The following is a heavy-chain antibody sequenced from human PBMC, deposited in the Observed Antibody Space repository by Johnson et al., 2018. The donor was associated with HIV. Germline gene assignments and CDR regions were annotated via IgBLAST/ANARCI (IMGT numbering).Heavy chain of an antibody. Sequence: QVLLVESGGGVVRPGGSLRLSCAASGFTFSDYYMSWIRQAPGKGLEWVSYISSSGSTIYSADSVKGLFTISRYNSKNTLYLQMNSLRPEETAVYSCARLPSGYSRDAFDIWGQGTMVTVSS. CDR2: ISSSGSTI. V-gene: IGHV3-11*04. CDR3: ARLPSGYSRDAFDI. D-gene: IGHD5-18*01. CDR1: GFTFSDYY. J-gene: IGHJ3*02.